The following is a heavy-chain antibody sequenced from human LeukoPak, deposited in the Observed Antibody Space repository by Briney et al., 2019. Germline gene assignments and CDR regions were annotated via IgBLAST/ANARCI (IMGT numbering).Heavy chain of an antibody. D-gene: IGHD7-27*01. J-gene: IGHJ3*02. V-gene: IGHV3-33*01. CDR3: ARDNWGTPDGIDGFDI. CDR1: GFTFGSYG. CDR2: IWYDGRNK. Sequence: PGRSLRLSCAASGFTFGSYGMHWVRQAPGKGLEWVAVIWYDGRNKYYGDSVKGRFTISRDNSKNTLYLQMNSLRAEDTAVYHCARDNWGTPDGIDGFDIWGQGTMVTVS.